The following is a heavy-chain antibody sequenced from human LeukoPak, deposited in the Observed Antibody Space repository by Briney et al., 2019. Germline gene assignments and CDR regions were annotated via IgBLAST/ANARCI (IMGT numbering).Heavy chain of an antibody. V-gene: IGHV4-61*02. Sequence: SQTLSLTCTVSGGSISSGSYYWSWIRQPAGKGLEWIGRIYTSGSTNYNPSLKSRVTISVDTSKNQFSLKLSSVTAADTAVYYCANVVVVAGYFDYWGQGTLVTVSS. D-gene: IGHD2-15*01. CDR1: GGSISSGSYY. CDR2: IYTSGST. CDR3: ANVVVVAGYFDY. J-gene: IGHJ4*02.